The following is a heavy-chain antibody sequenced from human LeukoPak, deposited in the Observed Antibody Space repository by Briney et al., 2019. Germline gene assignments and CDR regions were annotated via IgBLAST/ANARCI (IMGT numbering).Heavy chain of an antibody. CDR3: ARGLRAAGTLCYY. J-gene: IGHJ4*02. CDR1: GFTFSSYW. Sequence: GGSLGLSCAASGFTFSSYWMSWVRQAPGKGLEWVANIRQDGSDKYYVDSVKGRFTISRDNAKNLMSLQMNSLRAEDTAVYYCARGLRAAGTLCYYWGQGTLVTVSS. CDR2: IRQDGSDK. V-gene: IGHV3-7*01. D-gene: IGHD6-13*01.